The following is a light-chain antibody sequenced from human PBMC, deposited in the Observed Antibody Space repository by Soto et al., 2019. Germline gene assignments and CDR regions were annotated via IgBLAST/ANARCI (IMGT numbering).Light chain of an antibody. V-gene: IGLV9-49*01. CDR3: GADHGSGAVV. Sequence: QSVLTQPPSASASLGASVTLTCTLSSGYSNYKVDWYQQRPGKGPRFVMRVGTGGIVGSKGDGIPDRFSVLGSGLNRYLTIKNIQDEDESDYHCGADHGSGAVVFGGGTKVTVL. CDR2: VGTGGIVG. CDR1: SGYSNYK. J-gene: IGLJ2*01.